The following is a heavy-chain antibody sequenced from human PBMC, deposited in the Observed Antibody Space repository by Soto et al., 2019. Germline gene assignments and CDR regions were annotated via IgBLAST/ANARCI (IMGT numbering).Heavy chain of an antibody. V-gene: IGHV3-33*01. CDR3: AREAYSSSYGRRPHYVDY. CDR1: GFTFSNYG. D-gene: IGHD6-6*01. CDR2: IWNDGSNK. Sequence: QVQLMESGGGVVQPGRSLTLSCVTSGFTFSNYGMHWVRQTPGKGLEWVAVIWNDGSNKYYADSVKGRFTISRDNSKSTLYVQMNSLTVEDTALYYCAREAYSSSYGRRPHYVDYWGQGTLVTVSS. J-gene: IGHJ4*02.